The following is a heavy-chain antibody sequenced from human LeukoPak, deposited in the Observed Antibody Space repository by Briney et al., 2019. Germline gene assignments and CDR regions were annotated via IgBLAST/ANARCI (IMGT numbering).Heavy chain of an antibody. Sequence: SETLSLTCAVYGGSFSGYYWSWLRQPTGKGLEWIGEINHSGSTNYNPSLKSRVTISVDTSKNQFSLKLSSVTAADTAVYYCARGAYIVVVPAAPCGMDVWGQGTTVTVSS. CDR2: INHSGST. CDR1: GGSFSGYY. D-gene: IGHD2-2*01. CDR3: ARGAYIVVVPAAPCGMDV. V-gene: IGHV4-34*01. J-gene: IGHJ6*02.